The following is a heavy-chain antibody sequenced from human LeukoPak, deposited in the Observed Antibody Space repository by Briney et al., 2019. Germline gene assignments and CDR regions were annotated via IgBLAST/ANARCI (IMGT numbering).Heavy chain of an antibody. V-gene: IGHV4-30-2*01. CDR1: GGSIGSCDYS. Sequence: PSQTLSLTCAVSGGSIGSCDYSWSWIPQPPGKGLEWIGYISQSGNTYYSPSLKSRVTISIDRSKNQFSPKMSSVTAADTAVYYCATSGPYSSHWRSWYFDLWGRGILVTVSS. J-gene: IGHJ2*01. CDR2: ISQSGNT. D-gene: IGHD6-13*01. CDR3: ATSGPYSSHWRSWYFDL.